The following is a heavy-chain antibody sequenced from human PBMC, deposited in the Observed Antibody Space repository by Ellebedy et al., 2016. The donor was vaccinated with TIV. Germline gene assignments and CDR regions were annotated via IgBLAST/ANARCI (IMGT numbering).Heavy chain of an antibody. D-gene: IGHD4-17*01. V-gene: IGHV1-24*01. CDR3: ATGIYGDHGWGGEYFQH. CDR2: FEPGDGET. Sequence: ASVKVSXXVSGYTLTELSMHWVRQAPGKGLEWMGGFEPGDGETIYAQKFQGRVTMTEDTSTDTGYMELSSLRSEDTAVYYCATGIYGDHGWGGEYFQHWGQGTLVTVSS. J-gene: IGHJ1*01. CDR1: GYTLTELS.